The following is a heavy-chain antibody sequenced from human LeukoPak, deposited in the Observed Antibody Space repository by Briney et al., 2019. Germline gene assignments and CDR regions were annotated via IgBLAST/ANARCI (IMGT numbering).Heavy chain of an antibody. CDR3: ASGRQLGY. V-gene: IGHV3-7*01. CDR2: IKEDGSEK. J-gene: IGHJ4*02. D-gene: IGHD3-16*01. Sequence: GGSLRLSCAASGFTFSSYWMSWVRQAPGKGLEWVANIKEDGSEKCHVDSVRGRFTISRDNAKNSLYLQMNSLRAEDTAVYYCASGRQLGYWGQGTLVTVSS. CDR1: GFTFSSYW.